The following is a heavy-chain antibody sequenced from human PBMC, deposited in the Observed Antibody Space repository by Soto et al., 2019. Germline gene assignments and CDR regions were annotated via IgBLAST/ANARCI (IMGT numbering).Heavy chain of an antibody. V-gene: IGHV3-33*01. J-gene: IGHJ4*02. CDR3: ARARSARPSAPFDY. Sequence: GSLQISCAASGFTFSSYGMHWVRQAPGKGLEWVAVIWYDGSNKYYADSVKGRFTISRDNSKNTLYLQMNSLRAEDTAVYYCARARSARPSAPFDYWGQGTLVTVSS. D-gene: IGHD6-6*01. CDR1: GFTFSSYG. CDR2: IWYDGSNK.